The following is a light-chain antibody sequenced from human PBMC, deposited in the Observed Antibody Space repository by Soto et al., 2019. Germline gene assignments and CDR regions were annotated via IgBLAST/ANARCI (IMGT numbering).Light chain of an antibody. J-gene: IGKJ4*01. CDR3: MQALQTPLT. CDR1: QSLLHSNGYNY. Sequence: DSVMTQSPLSLPVTPGEPASISCRSSQSLLHSNGYNYLDWYLQKPGQSPQLLIYLGSNRASGVADRFSGSGSGTDFTLKISSVEAEDVGVYYCMQALQTPLTFGGGTKVEIK. CDR2: LGS. V-gene: IGKV2-28*01.